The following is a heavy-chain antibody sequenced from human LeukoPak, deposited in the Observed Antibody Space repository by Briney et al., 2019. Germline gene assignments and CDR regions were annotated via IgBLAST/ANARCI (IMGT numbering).Heavy chain of an antibody. CDR1: GGFISGHY. J-gene: IGHJ5*02. CDR2: IYTSGST. Sequence: XLSXTCXVSGGFISGHYWTWVRQPPGKGLEWIGYIYTSGSTNYNPSLKSRVTISVEKSKKKFSLKRRYVTAADQAVYYCASSPYSSGWYNWFDPWGQGTLVTVSS. D-gene: IGHD6-19*01. V-gene: IGHV4-4*08. CDR3: ASSPYSSGWYNWFDP.